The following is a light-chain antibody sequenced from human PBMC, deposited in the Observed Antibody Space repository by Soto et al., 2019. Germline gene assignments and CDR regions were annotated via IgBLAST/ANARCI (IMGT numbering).Light chain of an antibody. V-gene: IGLV2-23*02. J-gene: IGLJ2*01. CDR2: EVS. CDR3: CSYAGSSTFLVV. Sequence: QSALTQPASVSGSPGQSITISCTGPSSDVGSYHLVSWYQQHPGKAPKLMIYEVSKRPSGVSNRFSGSKSGNTASLKISGLQAEDEADYYCCSYAGSSTFLVVFGGGTKVTVL. CDR1: SSDVGSYHL.